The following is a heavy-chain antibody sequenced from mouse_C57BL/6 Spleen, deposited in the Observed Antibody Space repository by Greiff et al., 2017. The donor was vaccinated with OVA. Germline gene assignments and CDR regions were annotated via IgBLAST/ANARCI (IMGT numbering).Heavy chain of an antibody. V-gene: IGHV5-4*01. D-gene: IGHD2-3*01. J-gene: IGHJ4*01. CDR3: ARDDVRTYAMDY. CDR2: ISDGGSYT. CDR1: GFTFSSYA. Sequence: EVQLVESGGGLVKPGGSLKLSCAASGFTFSSYAMSWVRQTPEKRLEWVATISDGGSYTYYPDNVKGRFTISRDNAKNNLYLQMSHLKSEDTAMYYCARDDVRTYAMDYWGQGTSVTVSS.